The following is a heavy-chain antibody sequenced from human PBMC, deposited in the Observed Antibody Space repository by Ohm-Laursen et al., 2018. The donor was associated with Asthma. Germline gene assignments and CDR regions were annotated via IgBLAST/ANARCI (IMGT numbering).Heavy chain of an antibody. CDR1: AYSLASYA. Sequence: ASVTASCKPSAYSLASYALSWVRQAPGQRPEWMGWIYIANTNYAPKFRDRVTLTTDTSTNTLYMDLRSLRSDDTAVYYCVRDVVDRFDHWGQGSLVIVSS. CDR3: VRDVVDRFDH. V-gene: IGHV1-18*01. J-gene: IGHJ4*02. CDR2: IYIANT. D-gene: IGHD2-21*01.